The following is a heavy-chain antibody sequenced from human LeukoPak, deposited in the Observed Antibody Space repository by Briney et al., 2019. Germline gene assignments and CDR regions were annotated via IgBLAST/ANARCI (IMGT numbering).Heavy chain of an antibody. J-gene: IGHJ4*02. Sequence: ASVKVSCKASGYTLTGYYMHWVRQAPGQGLEWMGWMNPNSGGTKYAQKLQGRVTMTTDTSTSTAYMELRSLRSDDTAVYYCARGRQWPGRLHYWGQGTLVTVSS. V-gene: IGHV1-2*02. CDR3: ARGRQWPGRLHY. CDR1: GYTLTGYY. D-gene: IGHD6-19*01. CDR2: MNPNSGGT.